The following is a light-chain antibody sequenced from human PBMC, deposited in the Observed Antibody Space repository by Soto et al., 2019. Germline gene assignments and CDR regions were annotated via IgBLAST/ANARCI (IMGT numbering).Light chain of an antibody. Sequence: DIQMTQSPSSLSASVGDRVIITCQASQGISNYLTWYQQKPGKAPKLLISAASNLATGVPSRFSGGGSATHFTFIISSLQPEDIATYYCQQYDGPPLTFGRGTKVDIK. CDR2: AAS. J-gene: IGKJ3*01. CDR3: QQYDGPPLT. CDR1: QGISNY. V-gene: IGKV1-33*01.